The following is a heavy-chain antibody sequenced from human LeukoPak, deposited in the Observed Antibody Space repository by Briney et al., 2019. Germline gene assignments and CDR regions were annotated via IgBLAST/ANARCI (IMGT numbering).Heavy chain of an antibody. CDR3: ARVFGVVIAYEYYFDY. V-gene: IGHV1-69*05. J-gene: IGHJ4*02. CDR2: IIPIFGTA. CDR1: GGTFSSYA. D-gene: IGHD3-3*01. Sequence: SVKVSCKASGGTFSSYAISWVRQAPGQGLEWMGRIIPIFGTANYAQKFQGRVTITTDESTSTVYMELSSLRSEDTAVYYCARVFGVVIAYEYYFDYWGQGTLVTVSS.